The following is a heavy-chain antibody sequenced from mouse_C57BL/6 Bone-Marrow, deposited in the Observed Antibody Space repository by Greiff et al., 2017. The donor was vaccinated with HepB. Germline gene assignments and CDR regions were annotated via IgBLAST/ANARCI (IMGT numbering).Heavy chain of an antibody. V-gene: IGHV5-16*01. CDR3: ARDGYYYGSSLDY. Sequence: EVKVVESEGGLVQPGSSMKLSCTASGFTFSDYYMAWVRQVPEKGLEWVANINYDGSSTYYLDSLKSRFIISRDNAKNILYLQMSSLKSEDTATYYCARDGYYYGSSLDYWGQGTTLTVSS. CDR2: INYDGSST. CDR1: GFTFSDYY. J-gene: IGHJ2*01. D-gene: IGHD1-1*01.